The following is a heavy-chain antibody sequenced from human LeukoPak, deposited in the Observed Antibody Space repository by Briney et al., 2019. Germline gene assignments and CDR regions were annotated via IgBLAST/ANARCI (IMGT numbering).Heavy chain of an antibody. CDR1: GFTFSNYG. D-gene: IGHD2-15*01. V-gene: IGHV3-30*02. J-gene: IGHJ4*02. CDR3: PLVAPLTADN. Sequence: GGSLRLSCAASGFTFSNYGMHWVLQAPGKGLEWVAFIRYDGSNKYYADSLKGRFTISRDNSKNTVYLQMNSLRPEDTAVYFCPLVAPLTADNWGPGTLVTVSS. CDR2: IRYDGSNK.